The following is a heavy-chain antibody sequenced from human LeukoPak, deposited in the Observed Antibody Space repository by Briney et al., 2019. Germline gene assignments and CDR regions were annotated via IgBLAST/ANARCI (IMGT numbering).Heavy chain of an antibody. V-gene: IGHV1-2*02. Sequence: VASVKVSCKASGYTFTGYYMHWVRQAPGQGLEWMGWINPNSGGTNYAQKFQGRVTRTRDTSISTAYMELSRLRSDDTAVYYCARTLTVTTAFDYWGQGTLVTVSS. CDR2: INPNSGGT. CDR3: ARTLTVTTAFDY. D-gene: IGHD4-17*01. CDR1: GYTFTGYY. J-gene: IGHJ4*02.